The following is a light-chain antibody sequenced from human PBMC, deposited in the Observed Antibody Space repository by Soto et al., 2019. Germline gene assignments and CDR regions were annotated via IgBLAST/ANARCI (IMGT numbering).Light chain of an antibody. CDR1: SSDVGGYNY. Sequence: QSALTQPASVSGSPGQSITISCTGTSSDVGGYNYVSWYQQHPGKAPKLMIYEVSYRPSGVSNRLSGSKSGNAASLTISGLQAEDEADYYCSSYTSSNTLVFGTGTKVTVL. CDR2: EVS. V-gene: IGLV2-14*01. CDR3: SSYTSSNTLV. J-gene: IGLJ1*01.